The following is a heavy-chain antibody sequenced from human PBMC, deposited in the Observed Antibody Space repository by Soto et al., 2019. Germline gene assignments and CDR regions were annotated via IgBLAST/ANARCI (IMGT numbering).Heavy chain of an antibody. CDR2: IYHTGST. D-gene: IGHD2-15*01. V-gene: IGHV4-30-2*01. Sequence: QLQLQESGSGLVKPSQTLSLTCAVSGGSISSVGYSWSWIRQPPGKGLEWIGYIYHTGSTYDTTSLKSRVTISLHRSKKQCSLKRSSVTAADTAVYYCARGQVVAAKHWGQGTLVTVSS. CDR1: GGSISSVGYS. J-gene: IGHJ4*02. CDR3: ARGQVVAAKH.